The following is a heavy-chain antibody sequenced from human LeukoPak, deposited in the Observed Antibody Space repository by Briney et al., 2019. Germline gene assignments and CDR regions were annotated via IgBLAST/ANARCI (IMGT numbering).Heavy chain of an antibody. D-gene: IGHD1-26*01. CDR2: ISGSGGST. CDR3: AKGASGSYSY. Sequence: PGGSLRLSCAASGFTFSDYYMSWIRQAPGKGLEWVSAISGSGGSTYYADSVKGRFTISRDNSKNTLYLQMNSPRAEDTAVYYCAKGASGSYSYWGQGTLVTVSS. J-gene: IGHJ4*02. CDR1: GFTFSDYY. V-gene: IGHV3-23*01.